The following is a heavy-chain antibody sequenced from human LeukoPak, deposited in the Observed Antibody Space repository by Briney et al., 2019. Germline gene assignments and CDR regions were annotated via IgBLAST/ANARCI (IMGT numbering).Heavy chain of an antibody. D-gene: IGHD3-9*01. CDR1: GFTFSSYD. J-gene: IGHJ4*02. Sequence: GGSLRLSCAASGFTFSSYDRHWVRQATGKGLEWVSAIGTAGDTYYPGSGKGRFTISRENAKSSLYRQMNSLTAGYTAWYYWARDKTGEFDYWGQGTLVTVSS. V-gene: IGHV3-13*01. CDR3: ARDKTGEFDY. CDR2: IGTAGDT.